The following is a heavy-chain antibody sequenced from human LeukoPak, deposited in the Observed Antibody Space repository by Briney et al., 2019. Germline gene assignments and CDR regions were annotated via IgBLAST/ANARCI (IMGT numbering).Heavy chain of an antibody. CDR1: GFTFDDYA. D-gene: IGHD3-22*01. Sequence: PGGSLRLPCAASGFTFDDYAMHWVRQAPGKGLEWVSGISWNSGSIGYADSVKGRFTISRDNAKNSLYLQMNSLRAEDTALYYCAKDGTGYYDSSGYVDYWGQGTLVTVSS. CDR3: AKDGTGYYDSSGYVDY. V-gene: IGHV3-9*01. J-gene: IGHJ4*02. CDR2: ISWNSGSI.